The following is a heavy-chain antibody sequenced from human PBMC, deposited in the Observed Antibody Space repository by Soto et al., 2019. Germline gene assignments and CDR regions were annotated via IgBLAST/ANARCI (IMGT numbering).Heavy chain of an antibody. CDR2: IYYSGST. V-gene: IGHV4-31*03. D-gene: IGHD3-3*02. J-gene: IGHJ4*02. CDR1: GGSINIGGYY. CDR3: ARTAWHFFDY. Sequence: LTCTVSGGSINIGGYYWSWIRQHPGKGLEWIGYIYYSGSTFYNPSLKSRVTISFDTSKNQFSLKLNSVTAADTAVYYCARTAWHFFDYWGQGTLVTVSS.